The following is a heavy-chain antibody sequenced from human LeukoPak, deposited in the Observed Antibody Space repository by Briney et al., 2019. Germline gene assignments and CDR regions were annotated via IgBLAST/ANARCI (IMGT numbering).Heavy chain of an antibody. CDR3: ARDRGITTPLGGGWPSQITAYNWFDP. CDR1: GYTFTSYY. Sequence: ASVKVSCKASGYTFTSYYMHWVRQAPGQGLEWMGIINPSGGSTSYAQKFQGRVTMTRDTSTSTVYMELSSLRSEDAAVYYCARDRGITTPLGGGWPSQITAYNWFDPWGQGTLVTVSS. CDR2: INPSGGST. V-gene: IGHV1-46*01. D-gene: IGHD1-14*01. J-gene: IGHJ5*02.